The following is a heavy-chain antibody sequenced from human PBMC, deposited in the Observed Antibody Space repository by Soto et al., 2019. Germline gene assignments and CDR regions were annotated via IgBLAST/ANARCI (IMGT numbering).Heavy chain of an antibody. CDR2: IYWDDDK. CDR1: GFSLSTSGVG. J-gene: IGHJ4*02. D-gene: IGHD3-3*01. Sequence: SGPTLVNPTQTLTLTCTFSGFSLSTSGVGVGWIRQPPGKALEWLALIYWDDDKRYNPSLKSRLTITKDTSKNQVVLTKTNIDPVDTATYYCAHRADFWSGSPFDYWGQGTLVTVSS. V-gene: IGHV2-5*02. CDR3: AHRADFWSGSPFDY.